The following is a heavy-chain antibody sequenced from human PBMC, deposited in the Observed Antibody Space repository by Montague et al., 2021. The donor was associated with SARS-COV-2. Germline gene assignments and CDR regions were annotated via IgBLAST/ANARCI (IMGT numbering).Heavy chain of an antibody. CDR1: VYTFTSYG. V-gene: IGHV1-18*01. D-gene: IGHD6-19*01. Sequence: SVKVSCKASVYTFTSYGISWVRQAPGHGLEWMGWISAYNGNTNYAQKLQGRVTMTTDTSTSTAYMELRSLRSDDTAVYYCATAVAGFSWFDPWGQGTLVTVSS. CDR2: ISAYNGNT. J-gene: IGHJ5*02. CDR3: ATAVAGFSWFDP.